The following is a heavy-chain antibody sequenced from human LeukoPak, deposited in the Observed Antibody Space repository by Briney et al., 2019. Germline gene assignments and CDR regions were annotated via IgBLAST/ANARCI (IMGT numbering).Heavy chain of an antibody. Sequence: PGGSLRLSCAASGFTFSSSAMHWVRQGPAKGLEWVAYMAHHGSDKYYADSVKGRFTISRDNSQRTLSLQINSLRPDDTAVYYCAKDGSWSCTDWGQGTLVTVCS. CDR3: AKDGSWSCTD. V-gene: IGHV3-30*02. CDR2: MAHHGSDK. D-gene: IGHD2-8*02. CDR1: GFTFSSSA. J-gene: IGHJ4*02.